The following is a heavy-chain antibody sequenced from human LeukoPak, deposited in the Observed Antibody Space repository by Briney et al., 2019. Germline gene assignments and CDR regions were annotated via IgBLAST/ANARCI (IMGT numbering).Heavy chain of an antibody. CDR1: GFTFSGSA. D-gene: IGHD3-3*01. J-gene: IGHJ4*02. Sequence: GGSLRPSCAASGFTFSGSAMHWVRQASGKGLEWVGHIGNKASNYATDYAPSLIGRFTISRDDSKDTAYLQVNSLKPEDTAVYYCAGNYDSWTGLNYWGLGTLVTVSS. CDR2: IGNKASNYAT. CDR3: AGNYDSWTGLNY. V-gene: IGHV3-73*01.